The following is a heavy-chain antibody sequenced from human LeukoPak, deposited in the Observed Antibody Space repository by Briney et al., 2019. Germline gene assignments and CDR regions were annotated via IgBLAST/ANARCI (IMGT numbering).Heavy chain of an antibody. CDR3: TGLHFAAAEEFDP. J-gene: IGHJ5*02. D-gene: IGHD6-13*01. V-gene: IGHV4-59*08. CDR1: GGSINGHY. CDR2: IYYNGNT. Sequence: SSETLSLTCTVSGGSINGHYWSWIRQSPGKGLEWIGYIYYNGNTNYNPSLKSRITISVDTSKNQFSLNLSSVTAADTAVHYCTGLHFAAAEEFDPWGQGTLVTVSS.